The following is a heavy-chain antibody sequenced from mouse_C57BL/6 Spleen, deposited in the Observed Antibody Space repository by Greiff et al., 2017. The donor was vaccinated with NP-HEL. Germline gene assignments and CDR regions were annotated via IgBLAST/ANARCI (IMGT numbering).Heavy chain of an antibody. V-gene: IGHV3-6*01. CDR2: ISYDGSN. CDR1: GYSITSGYY. CDR3: ASPYDGYYDAMDY. D-gene: IGHD2-3*01. J-gene: IGHJ4*01. Sequence: DVQLQESGPGLVKPSQSLSLTCSVTGYSITSGYYWNWIRQFPGNKLEWMGYISYDGSNNYNPSLKNRISITRDTSKNQFFLKLNSVTTEDTATYYGASPYDGYYDAMDYWGQGTSVTVSS.